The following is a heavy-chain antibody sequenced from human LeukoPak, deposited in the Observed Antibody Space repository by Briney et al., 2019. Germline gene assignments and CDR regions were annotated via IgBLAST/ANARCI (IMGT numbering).Heavy chain of an antibody. V-gene: IGHV3-53*01. CDR1: GFIVSHNY. CDR3: ARGPRYSFY. CDR2: IYIDGTT. Sequence: GGSLRLSCAASGFIVSHNYMTWVRQAPGKGLEWISVIYIDGTTYYAASVKGRFTISRDQANNTLYLQMNTLRDEDTAVYYCARGPRYSFYWGQGTLVSVSS. D-gene: IGHD6-13*01. J-gene: IGHJ4*02.